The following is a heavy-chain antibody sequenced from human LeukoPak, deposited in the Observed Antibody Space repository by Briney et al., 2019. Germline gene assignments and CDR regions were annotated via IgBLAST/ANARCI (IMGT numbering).Heavy chain of an antibody. CDR3: TTAVAGNMVAV. Sequence: GGSLRLSCAASGFTFSNAWMSWVRQAPGKGLEWVGRIKSKTAGGAIGYAAPVKGRLTISRDDSKNTLYLQMDSLKTEDTAVYYCTTAVAGNMVAVWGQGILVTVSS. D-gene: IGHD6-19*01. V-gene: IGHV3-15*01. J-gene: IGHJ4*02. CDR2: IKSKTAGGAI. CDR1: GFTFSNAW.